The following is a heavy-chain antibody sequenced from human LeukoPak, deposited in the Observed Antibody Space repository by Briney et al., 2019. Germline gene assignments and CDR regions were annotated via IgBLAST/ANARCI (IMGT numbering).Heavy chain of an antibody. CDR3: STTFGYCSSGSCYYYYYGMDV. Sequence: GGSLRLSCAASGFTFSSYGMHWVRQAPGKGLEWVTVISYDGRNIYYADSVKGRFTISRDNSKNTLYLQMNSLRAEDTAVYYCSTTFGYCSSGSCYYYYYGMDVWGKGTTVTVSS. V-gene: IGHV3-30*03. CDR2: ISYDGRNI. D-gene: IGHD2-15*01. J-gene: IGHJ6*04. CDR1: GFTFSSYG.